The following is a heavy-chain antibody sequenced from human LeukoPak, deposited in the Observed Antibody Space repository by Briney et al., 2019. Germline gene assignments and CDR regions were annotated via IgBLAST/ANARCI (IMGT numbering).Heavy chain of an antibody. J-gene: IGHJ6*02. CDR1: GCSISSYY. Sequence: PSETLSLTCTVSGCSISSYYWSWIRQPPGKGLEWIGYIYYSGSTNYNPSLKSRVTVSVDTSKNQFSLKLSSVTAADTAVYYCARLLLWFGDQNGMDVWGQGTTVTVSS. CDR3: ARLLLWFGDQNGMDV. D-gene: IGHD3-10*01. CDR2: IYYSGST. V-gene: IGHV4-59*08.